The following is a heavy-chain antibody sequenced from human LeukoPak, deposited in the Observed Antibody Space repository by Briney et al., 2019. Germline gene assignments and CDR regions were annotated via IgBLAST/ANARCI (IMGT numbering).Heavy chain of an antibody. CDR2: INQDGGVK. V-gene: IGHV3-7*01. J-gene: IGHJ4*02. CDR1: GFTFSNYW. D-gene: IGHD4-23*01. CDR3: ARDRDDGGFEY. Sequence: PGGSLRLSCAASGFTFSNYWVSWVRQAPEKGLEWVANINQDGGVKQYVDSMKGRFTISRDNARDSLYLLMNSLRAEDTAVYYCARDRDDGGFEYWGQGTLVTVSS.